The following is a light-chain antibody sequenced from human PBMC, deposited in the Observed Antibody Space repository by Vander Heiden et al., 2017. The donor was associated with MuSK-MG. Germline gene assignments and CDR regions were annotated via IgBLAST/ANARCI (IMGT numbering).Light chain of an antibody. CDR1: SSNFAASYD. CDR3: QSYDSSLSGCV. CDR2: GNN. J-gene: IGLJ1*01. Sequence: QSVLTQPPSVSPSPLQSVTISSTPSSSNFAASYDVHWYQHLPGTAPKLLIYGNNNRPLGVPDRFSGSRSGTSASLAITGLQAEDEADYYCQSYDSSLSGCVFGTGTKVTVL. V-gene: IGLV1-40*01.